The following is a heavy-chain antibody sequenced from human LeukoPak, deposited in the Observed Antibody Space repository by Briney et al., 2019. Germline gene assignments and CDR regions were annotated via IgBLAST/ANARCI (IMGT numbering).Heavy chain of an antibody. V-gene: IGHV3-15*01. CDR3: AKDLGEDYYDSSGYLGH. D-gene: IGHD3-22*01. CDR1: GFTFSSYN. CDR2: IKSKTDGGTT. J-gene: IGHJ5*02. Sequence: GGSLRLSCVVSGFTFSSYNFNWVRQAPGKGLEWVGRIKSKTDGGTTDYAAPVKGRFTISRDNSKNTLYLQMNSLRAEDTAVYYCAKDLGEDYYDSSGYLGHWGQGTLVTVSS.